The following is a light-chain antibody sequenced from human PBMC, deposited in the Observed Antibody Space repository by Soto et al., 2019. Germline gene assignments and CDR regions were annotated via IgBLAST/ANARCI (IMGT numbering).Light chain of an antibody. CDR3: QHYNNWPLT. CDR2: GAS. CDR1: QSVSSN. V-gene: IGKV3-15*01. J-gene: IGKJ4*01. Sequence: EIVMTQSPATLSVSPGERVTLSCRASQSVSSNLAWYQQKPGQSPRLLIYGASTRATGIPARFSGSGSGTEFTLTISTLQSEDFVVYFCQHYNNWPLTVGGGTKVEIK.